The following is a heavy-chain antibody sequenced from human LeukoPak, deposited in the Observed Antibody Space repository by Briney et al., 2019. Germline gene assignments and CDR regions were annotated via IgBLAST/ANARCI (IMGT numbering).Heavy chain of an antibody. D-gene: IGHD3-10*01. CDR2: IYYSGST. J-gene: IGHJ5*02. V-gene: IGHV4-59*08. CDR3: ARHGITMVRGVIIKPYNWFDP. Sequence: SETLSLTCTVSGCSISSYYWSWIRQPPGKGLEWIGYIYYSGSTNYNPSLKSRVTISVDTSKNQFSLKLSSVTAADTAVYYCARHGITMVRGVIIKPYNWFDPWGQGTLVTVSS. CDR1: GCSISSYY.